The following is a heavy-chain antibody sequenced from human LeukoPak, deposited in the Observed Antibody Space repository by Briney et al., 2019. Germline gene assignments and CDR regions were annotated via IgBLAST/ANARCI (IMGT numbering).Heavy chain of an antibody. Sequence: GGSLRLSCAASGFTFSSYAMSWVRQAPGKGLEWVSAISGSGGSTYYADSVKGRFTISRDNSKSTLYLQMNSLRAEDTAVYYCAKPRGYCSSTSCYANYYHYYGMDVWGKGTTVTVSS. J-gene: IGHJ6*04. CDR2: ISGSGGST. CDR3: AKPRGYCSSTSCYANYYHYYGMDV. V-gene: IGHV3-23*01. D-gene: IGHD2-2*01. CDR1: GFTFSSYA.